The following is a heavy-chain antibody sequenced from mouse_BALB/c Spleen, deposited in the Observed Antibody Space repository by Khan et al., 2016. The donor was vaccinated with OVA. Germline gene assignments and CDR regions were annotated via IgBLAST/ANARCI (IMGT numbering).Heavy chain of an antibody. Sequence: QVQLQQSGAELVRPGVSVKISCKGSGYTFTDFTLHWVKQSHAMSLEWIGVISTYYGDATYNQRFKDKATMTVDKSSSTAYMELARLTSAASAICYCTRGGGGNRFAYWGQGPLVTVSA. CDR1: GYTFTDFT. CDR3: TRGGGGNRFAY. J-gene: IGHJ3*01. CDR2: ISTYYGDA. V-gene: IGHV1S137*01.